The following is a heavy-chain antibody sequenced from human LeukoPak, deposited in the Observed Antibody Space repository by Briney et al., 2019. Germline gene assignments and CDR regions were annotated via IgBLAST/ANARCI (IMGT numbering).Heavy chain of an antibody. CDR3: AKDRDYDSSGAFDY. D-gene: IGHD3-22*01. CDR1: GFTFSSYA. V-gene: IGHV3-23*01. Sequence: GGSLRLSCAASGFTFSSYAMSWVRQAPGKGLEWVSAISGSGGSRYYADSVKGRFTISTDNSKNTLYLQMNSLRAEDTAVYYCAKDRDYDSSGAFDYWGQGTLVTVSS. CDR2: ISGSGGSR. J-gene: IGHJ4*02.